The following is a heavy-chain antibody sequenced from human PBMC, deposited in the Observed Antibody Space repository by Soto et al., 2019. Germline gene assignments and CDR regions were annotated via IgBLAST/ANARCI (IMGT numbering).Heavy chain of an antibody. D-gene: IGHD7-27*01. CDR1: GFNFRRYR. Sequence: EAQLVESGGGLVQPGGSLRLFCVASGFNFRRYRLSWVRQAPGKGVECIAYIDTSSSLIYYADSVECRLAISRDNGKNTLHLPADSLRDEDTPLYYCTRVFLTGDAREAFDIWGKGKKVTVSS. J-gene: IGHJ3*02. CDR3: TRVFLTGDAREAFDI. CDR2: IDTSSSLI. V-gene: IGHV3-48*02.